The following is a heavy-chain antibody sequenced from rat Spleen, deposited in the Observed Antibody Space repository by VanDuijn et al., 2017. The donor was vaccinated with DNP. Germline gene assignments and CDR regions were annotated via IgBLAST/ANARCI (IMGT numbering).Heavy chain of an antibody. J-gene: IGHJ3*01. CDR1: GFTFSNYD. CDR2: ISPSGGST. D-gene: IGHD1-7*01. CDR3: ARSHTTGMTWFAY. Sequence: EVQLVESGGDLVQPGRSLKVSCAASGFTFSNYDMAWVRQAPTKGLEWVASISPSGGSTYYRDSVKGRFTISRDNAKNTQYLLMDSLQTEDTAIYFCARSHTTGMTWFAYWGHGTLVTVSS. V-gene: IGHV5S13*01.